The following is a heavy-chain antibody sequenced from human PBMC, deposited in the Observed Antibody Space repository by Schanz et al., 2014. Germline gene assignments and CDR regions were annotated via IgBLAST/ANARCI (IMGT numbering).Heavy chain of an antibody. CDR2: IKQDESER. Sequence: EVQLVESGGGLVQPGGSLRLSCAASGFTFSDYYMSWIRQAPGKGLEWVANIKQDESERSYVDSVKGRFTISRDNAKNSLYLQMNSLRAEDTAVYYCAKEDRTHSSDYVYWGQGTLVTVSS. D-gene: IGHD3-22*01. J-gene: IGHJ4*02. V-gene: IGHV3-7*04. CDR1: GFTFSDYY. CDR3: AKEDRTHSSDYVY.